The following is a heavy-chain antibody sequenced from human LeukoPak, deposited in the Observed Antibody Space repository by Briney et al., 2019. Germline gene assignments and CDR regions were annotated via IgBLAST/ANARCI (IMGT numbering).Heavy chain of an antibody. J-gene: IGHJ4*02. CDR1: GFTFSNYA. CDR2: ISGSSGLT. CDR3: ARRGESASYGDYRFDY. D-gene: IGHD4-17*01. Sequence: GGSLRLSCAASGFTFSNYAMSWVRQAPGRGLEWVSAISGSSGLTYYADSVKGRFTISRDNSKNTLFLQVNSLRAEDTAVYYCARRGESASYGDYRFDYWGQGTLVTVSS. V-gene: IGHV3-23*01.